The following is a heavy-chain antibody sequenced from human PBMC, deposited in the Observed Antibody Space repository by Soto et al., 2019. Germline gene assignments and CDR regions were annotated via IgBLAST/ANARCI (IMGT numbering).Heavy chain of an antibody. Sequence: GASVKVSCKASGYTFTGYYMHWVRQAPGQGLEWMGWINPNSGGTTYAQKLQGRVTMTRDTSISAAYMELSRLRSDDTAVYYCARDRIAAAGTDYYYCYGMDVWGQGTTVTVSS. CDR2: INPNSGGT. CDR3: ARDRIAAAGTDYYYCYGMDV. J-gene: IGHJ6*02. D-gene: IGHD6-13*01. CDR1: GYTFTGYY. V-gene: IGHV1-2*02.